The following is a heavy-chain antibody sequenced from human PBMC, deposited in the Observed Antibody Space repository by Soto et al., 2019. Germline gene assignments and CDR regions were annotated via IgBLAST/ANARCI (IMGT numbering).Heavy chain of an antibody. Sequence: ASVMVSCKVSGCTLTELYMHGVRQAPGKGLEGMGGFDPEDGETIYAQKFQGRVTMTEDTSTDTAYKELSSLRSEDTAVYYCTLHYDFWSGHNTGDYYYHAMDVWGQGTTVTVSS. D-gene: IGHD3-3*01. V-gene: IGHV1-24*01. J-gene: IGHJ6*02. CDR1: GCTLTELY. CDR2: FDPEDGET. CDR3: TLHYDFWSGHNTGDYYYHAMDV.